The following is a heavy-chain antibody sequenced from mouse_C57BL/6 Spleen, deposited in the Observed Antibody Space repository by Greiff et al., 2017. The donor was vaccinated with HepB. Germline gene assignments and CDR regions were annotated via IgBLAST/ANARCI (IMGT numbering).Heavy chain of an antibody. D-gene: IGHD2-3*01. Sequence: QVQLQQSGAELVKPGASVKISCKASGYAFSSYWMNWVKQRPGKGLEWIGQIYPGDGDTNYNGKFKGKATLTADKSSSTAYMQLSSLTSEDSAVYFCARSSYDGYQYYYAMDYWGQGTSVTVSS. J-gene: IGHJ4*01. CDR3: ARSSYDGYQYYYAMDY. CDR1: GYAFSSYW. CDR2: IYPGDGDT. V-gene: IGHV1-80*01.